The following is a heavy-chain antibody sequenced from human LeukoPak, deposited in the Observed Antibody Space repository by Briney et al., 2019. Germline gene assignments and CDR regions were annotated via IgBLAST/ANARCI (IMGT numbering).Heavy chain of an antibody. D-gene: IGHD6-13*01. J-gene: IGHJ3*02. CDR2: MNPNSGNT. Sequence: ASVKVSCKASGYTFTSYDINWVRQATGQELEWMGWMNPNSGNTGYAQKFQGRVTITRNTSISTAYMELSSLRSEDTAVYYCAIREAAAGRDDAFDIWGQGTMVTVSS. CDR1: GYTFTSYD. CDR3: AIREAAAGRDDAFDI. V-gene: IGHV1-8*03.